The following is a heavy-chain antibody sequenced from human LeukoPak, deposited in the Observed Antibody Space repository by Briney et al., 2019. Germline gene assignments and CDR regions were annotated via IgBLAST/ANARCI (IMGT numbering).Heavy chain of an antibody. CDR3: AKSTIAAVGKDYYNAMDA. D-gene: IGHD6-13*01. V-gene: IGHV3-30*18. CDR1: GFTFSSYG. Sequence: GGSLRLSCAASGFTFSSYGMHWVRQAPGKGLEWVAVISNDGINKWYADSVKGRFTISRDNSKNTLYVQMNSLRGEDTAVYYCAKSTIAAVGKDYYNAMDAWGQGTTVTLSS. CDR2: ISNDGINK. J-gene: IGHJ6*02.